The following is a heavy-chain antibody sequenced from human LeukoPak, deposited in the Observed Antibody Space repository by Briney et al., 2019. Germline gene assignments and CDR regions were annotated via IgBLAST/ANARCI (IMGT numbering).Heavy chain of an antibody. J-gene: IGHJ4*02. V-gene: IGHV1-3*01. CDR3: ARRNMRHNGLDY. D-gene: IGHD2/OR15-2a*01. CDR2: INAGNGNT. CDR1: GYTFTSYA. Sequence: ASVKVSCKASGYTFTSYAMHWVRQAPGQRLEWMGWINAGNGNTKYSQKFQGRVTITRDTSASTAYMELSSLRSEDTAVYYCARRNMRHNGLDYWGQGTLVTVSS.